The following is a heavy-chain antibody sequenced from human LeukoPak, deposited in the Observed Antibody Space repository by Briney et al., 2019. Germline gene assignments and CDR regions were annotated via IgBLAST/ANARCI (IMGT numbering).Heavy chain of an antibody. V-gene: IGHV3-30-3*01. J-gene: IGHJ3*02. Sequence: GGSLRLSCAASGFTFSSYAMHWVRQAPGKGLEWVAVISYDGSNKYYADSVKGRFTISRDNSKNTLYLQMNSLRAEDTAVYYCANPCSPAPHDAFDIWGQGTMVTDSS. CDR3: ANPCSPAPHDAFDI. D-gene: IGHD4/OR15-4a*01. CDR1: GFTFSSYA. CDR2: ISYDGSNK.